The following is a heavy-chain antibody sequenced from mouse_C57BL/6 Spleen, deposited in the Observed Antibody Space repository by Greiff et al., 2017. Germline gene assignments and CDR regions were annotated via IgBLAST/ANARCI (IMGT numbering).Heavy chain of an antibody. CDR2: VHPSDGDT. CDR3: AIKDYYFDY. CDR1: GYTFTSYW. V-gene: IGHV1-74*01. J-gene: IGHJ2*01. Sequence: QVQLQQPGAELVKPGDSVKVSCKASGYTFTSYWMHWVKQRPGQGLEWIGRVHPSDGDTNYNQKFKGKATLTVDKSSSTAYMQLSSLTSEDSAVYYCAIKDYYFDYWGQGTTLTVSS.